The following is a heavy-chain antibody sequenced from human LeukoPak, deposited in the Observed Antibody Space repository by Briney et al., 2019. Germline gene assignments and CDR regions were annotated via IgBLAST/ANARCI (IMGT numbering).Heavy chain of an antibody. V-gene: IGHV4-34*01. CDR2: INHSGST. D-gene: IGHD4-11*01. CDR1: GGSFSGYY. J-gene: IGHJ4*02. CDR3: ARDGTVTILDY. Sequence: SETLSLTCAVYGGSFSGYYRSWIRQPPGKGLEWIGEINHSGSTNYNPSLKSRVTISVDTSKNQFSLKLSSVTAADTAVYYCARDGTVTILDYWGQGTLVTVSS.